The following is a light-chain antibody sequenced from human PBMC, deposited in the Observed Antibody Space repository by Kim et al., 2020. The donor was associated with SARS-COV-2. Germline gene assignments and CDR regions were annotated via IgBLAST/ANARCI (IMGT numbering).Light chain of an antibody. Sequence: SSPGERVTLSCRDSESISSYLAWYQLKPGQVPRLLIYDASKRAAGIPPRFSASGSGTDFTLTMSSLEPEDFAVYYCQQRSDWLGTFGQGTKVDIK. V-gene: IGKV3-11*01. J-gene: IGKJ2*01. CDR1: ESISSY. CDR3: QQRSDWLGT. CDR2: DAS.